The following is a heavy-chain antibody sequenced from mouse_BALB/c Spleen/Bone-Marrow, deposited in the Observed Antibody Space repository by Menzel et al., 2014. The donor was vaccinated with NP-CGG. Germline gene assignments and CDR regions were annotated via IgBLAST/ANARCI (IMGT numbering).Heavy chain of an antibody. CDR2: IWAGGST. V-gene: IGHV2-9*02. J-gene: IGHJ3*01. Sequence: VKVVESGPGLVAPSQSLSITCTVSGFSLTSYGVHWVRQPPGKGLEWLGVIWAGGSTNYNSALMSRLSISKDNSKSQVFSKMNSLQTDDTAMYYCARALDSSGYGFAYWGQGTLVTVSA. CDR3: ARALDSSGYGFAY. CDR1: GFSLTSYG. D-gene: IGHD3-2*01.